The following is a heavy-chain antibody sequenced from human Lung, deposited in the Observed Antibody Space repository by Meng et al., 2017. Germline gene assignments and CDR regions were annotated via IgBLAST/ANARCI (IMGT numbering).Heavy chain of an antibody. Sequence: QVQLQQWGAGLLKPSETLSLTCVVSGGSVSDYYWSWLRQPPGKGLEWIGEINHSGSTNYNPSLESRATISVDTSQNNLSLKLSSVTAADSAVYYCARGPTTMAHDFDYWGQGTLVTVSS. CDR3: ARGPTTMAHDFDY. CDR2: INHSGST. J-gene: IGHJ4*02. D-gene: IGHD4-11*01. CDR1: GGSVSDYY. V-gene: IGHV4-34*01.